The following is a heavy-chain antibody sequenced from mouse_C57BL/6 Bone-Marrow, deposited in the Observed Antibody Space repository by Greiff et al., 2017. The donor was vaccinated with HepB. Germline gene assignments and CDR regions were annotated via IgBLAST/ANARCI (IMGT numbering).Heavy chain of an antibody. CDR3: ARRPTSVGSVCYAMDY. Sequence: DVKLVESGGDLVKPGGSLKLSCAASGFTFSSYGMSWVRQTPDKRLEWVANISSGGSYTYYPDTVKGRFTITRDNAKNTLYLQMSSLMSADTSMYYCARRPTSVGSVCYAMDYWGQGTTVTVSS. V-gene: IGHV5-6*02. D-gene: IGHD1-1*01. CDR1: GFTFSSYG. CDR2: ISSGGSYT. J-gene: IGHJ4*01.